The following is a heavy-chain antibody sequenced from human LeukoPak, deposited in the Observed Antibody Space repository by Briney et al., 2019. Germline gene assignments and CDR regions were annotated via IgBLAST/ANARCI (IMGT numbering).Heavy chain of an antibody. CDR1: GFTFSNYA. D-gene: IGHD3-10*01. CDR3: AKGSDYYGSVTSKKTD. CDR2: ISGGSGNI. J-gene: IGHJ4*02. V-gene: IGHV3-23*01. Sequence: GGSLRPSCSVPGFTFSNYAMHWVRQAPGKGLEWVSLISGGSGNIYYVDSVKGRFTISRDNSKNTLYVQMTSLRAEDTAIYYCAKGSDYYGSVTSKKTDWGQGTLVTVSS.